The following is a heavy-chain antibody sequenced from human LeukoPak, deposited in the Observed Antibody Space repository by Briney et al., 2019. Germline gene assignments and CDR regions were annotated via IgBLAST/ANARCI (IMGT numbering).Heavy chain of an antibody. J-gene: IGHJ3*02. V-gene: IGHV3-15*01. Sequence: AASAFTFFDAWMSWVRQAPGKGLEWVGHVKSKTHGETTDYGAPVKGRFTISRDDSKNTVYLQMNSLKIEDTAMYFYATGPRNAFDIWGQGTMVTVSS. CDR2: VKSKTHGETT. CDR3: ATGPRNAFDI. CDR1: AFTFFDAW.